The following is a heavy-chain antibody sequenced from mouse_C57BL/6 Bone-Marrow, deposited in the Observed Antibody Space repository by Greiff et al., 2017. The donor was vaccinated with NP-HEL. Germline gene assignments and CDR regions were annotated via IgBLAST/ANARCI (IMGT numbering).Heavy chain of an antibody. V-gene: IGHV1-81*01. D-gene: IGHD2-14*01. CDR2: IYPRSGNT. Sequence: QVQLKESGAELARPGASVKLSCKASGYTFTSYGISWVQQRTGQGLEWIGEIYPRSGNTYYNEKFKGQATLTADKSSSTADMELRSLTSEDSAVEVCARGYPGVAYWGQGTRVTVSA. CDR1: GYTFTSYG. J-gene: IGHJ3*01. CDR3: ARGYPGVAY.